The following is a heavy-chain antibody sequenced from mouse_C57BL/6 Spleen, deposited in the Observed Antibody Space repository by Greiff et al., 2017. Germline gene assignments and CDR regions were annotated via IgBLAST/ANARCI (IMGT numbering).Heavy chain of an antibody. CDR3: TRSRTCYWYFDG. J-gene: IGHJ1*03. Sequence: QVQLQQPGAELVKPGASVKLSCKASGYTFTSYWMHWVKQRPGQGLEWIGMIHPNSGSTNYNEKFKSKATLTVDKSSSTAYMQLSSLTSEDSAVYYCTRSRTCYWYFDGWGTGTTVTVSS. V-gene: IGHV1-64*01. CDR1: GYTFTSYW. CDR2: IHPNSGST.